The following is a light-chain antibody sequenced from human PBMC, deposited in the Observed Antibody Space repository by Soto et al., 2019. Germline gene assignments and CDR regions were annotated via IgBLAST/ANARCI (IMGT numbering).Light chain of an antibody. Sequence: XXMTXXXXSLSXXVGXXVTIXXRASQSXSSYLNWYQQKPGKAPKLLIYAASSLQSGVPSRFSGSGSGTXFTLTISSLQPEDFATYYCQQSYSTPLSTFGPGTKVDIK. J-gene: IGKJ3*01. CDR2: AAS. V-gene: IGKV1-39*01. CDR3: QQSYSTPLST. CDR1: QSXSSY.